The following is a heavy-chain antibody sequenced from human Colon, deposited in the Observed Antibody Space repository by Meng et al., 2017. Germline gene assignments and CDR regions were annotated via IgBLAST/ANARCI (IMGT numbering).Heavy chain of an antibody. Sequence: QVQLVESGGGVVQPGRFLRRSWAASEFTFSSYGRHWVRQAPGKGLEWVAVIGYDGSHAYYADSVKGRFTISRDNSKNTLYLQLSNLRAEDTAVYYCARDMLFRYSDFADFDYWGQGTLVTGLL. D-gene: IGHD4-11*01. CDR3: ARDMLFRYSDFADFDY. V-gene: IGHV3-33*01. CDR1: EFTFSSYG. CDR2: IGYDGSHA. J-gene: IGHJ4*02.